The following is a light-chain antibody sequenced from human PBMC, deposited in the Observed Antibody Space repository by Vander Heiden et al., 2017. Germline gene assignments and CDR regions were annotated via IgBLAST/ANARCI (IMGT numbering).Light chain of an antibody. V-gene: IGKV3-11*01. CDR3: QQRSNGHPQYT. J-gene: IGKJ2*01. Sequence: EIVLTQSPATLSLSPGERATLSCRASQSVSSYLAWYQQKPGQAPRLLIYDASNRATGIKARFSGSGDGTDVTLTISSREPEDFAVYYCQQRSNGHPQYTFGQGTKMEIK. CDR2: DAS. CDR1: QSVSSY.